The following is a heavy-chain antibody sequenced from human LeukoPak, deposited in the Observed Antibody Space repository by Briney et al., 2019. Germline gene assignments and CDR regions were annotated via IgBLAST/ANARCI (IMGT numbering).Heavy chain of an antibody. J-gene: IGHJ4*02. Sequence: PSETLSLTCAVSGGSISSSNWWSWVRQPPGRGLEWIGEIYHSGSTNYNPSLKSRVTISVDKSKNQFSLRLSSVTAADTAVYYCARVRYGSSNYFDYWGQGTLVTVSS. CDR3: ARVRYGSSNYFDY. CDR1: GGSISSSNW. D-gene: IGHD3-10*01. V-gene: IGHV4-4*02. CDR2: IYHSGST.